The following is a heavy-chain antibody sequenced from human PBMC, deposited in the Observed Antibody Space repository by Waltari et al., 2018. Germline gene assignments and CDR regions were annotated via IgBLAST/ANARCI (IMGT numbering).Heavy chain of an antibody. CDR1: GFTFSRYW. CDR2: IKQDGSEK. V-gene: IGHV3-7*01. D-gene: IGHD5-12*01. CDR3: ARAYESRAMCEY. Sequence: EEQLVESGGGLVQPGGSLRISCAASGFTFSRYWMNWVRQAPGKGLEWVATIKQDGSEKEYLDSVKGRFTISRDNTQSSLSLQMNSLRAEDTAVYYCARAYESRAMCEYWGQGTLVTVSS. J-gene: IGHJ4*02.